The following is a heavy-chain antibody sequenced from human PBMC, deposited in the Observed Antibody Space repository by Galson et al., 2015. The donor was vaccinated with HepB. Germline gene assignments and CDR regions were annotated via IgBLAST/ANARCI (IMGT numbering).Heavy chain of an antibody. Sequence: SLRLSCAVAGFTFSSARMSCGRQAPAKGLEWVANIKQAGSEKYYADSEGGRFTISRDNAKNSLYLQMNSLRVEDTALYYCAKEGRTAAAGVGWEFDYWGQGSLVTVSS. CDR2: IKQAGSEK. D-gene: IGHD6-13*01. CDR3: AKEGRTAAAGVGWEFDY. J-gene: IGHJ4*02. CDR1: GFTFSSAR. V-gene: IGHV3-7*01.